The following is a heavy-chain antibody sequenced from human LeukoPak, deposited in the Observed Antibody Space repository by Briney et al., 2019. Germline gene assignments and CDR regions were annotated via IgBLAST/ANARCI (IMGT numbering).Heavy chain of an antibody. CDR3: ARGYCSSTSCYEFDY. D-gene: IGHD2-2*01. J-gene: IGHJ4*02. CDR1: GGSISSYY. V-gene: IGHV4-59*01. Sequence: SETLSLTCTVSGGSISSYYWSWIRQPPGKGLEWIGYIYYSGSTNYNPSLKSRVTISVDTSKNQFSLKLSSVTAADTAVYYCARGYCSSTSCYEFDYWGQGTLVTVSS. CDR2: IYYSGST.